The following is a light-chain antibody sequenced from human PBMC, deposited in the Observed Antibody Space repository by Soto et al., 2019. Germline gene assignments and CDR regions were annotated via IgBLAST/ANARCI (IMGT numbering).Light chain of an antibody. V-gene: IGLV1-51*01. J-gene: IGLJ3*02. CDR3: GTWDNSLRAGV. CDR1: SSNIGTNF. CDR2: DND. Sequence: QSALTQPPSVSAAPGQNITISCSGSSSNIGTNFVSWYHQLPRAAPKLLIYDNDKRPSGIPDRFSGSKSGTSATLGITGLQTGDEADYYCGTWDNSLRAGVFGGGTKVTVL.